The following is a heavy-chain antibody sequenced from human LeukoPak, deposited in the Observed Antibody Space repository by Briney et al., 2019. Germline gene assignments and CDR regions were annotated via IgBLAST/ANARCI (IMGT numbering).Heavy chain of an antibody. CDR1: GFTLSTYW. Sequence: GGSLRLSCAASGFTLSTYWMTWVRQAPGKGLEWVAVIWYDGSNKYYADSVKGRFTISRDNSKNTLYLQMNSLRAEDTAVYYCAATKGDILTGYYDYWGQGTLVTVSS. D-gene: IGHD3-9*01. J-gene: IGHJ4*02. CDR2: IWYDGSNK. CDR3: AATKGDILTGYYDY. V-gene: IGHV3-33*08.